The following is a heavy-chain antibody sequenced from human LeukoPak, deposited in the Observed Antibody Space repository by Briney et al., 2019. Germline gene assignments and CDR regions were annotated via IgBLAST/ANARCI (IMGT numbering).Heavy chain of an antibody. Sequence: SETLSLTCTVSGGSISSHYWSWIRQPPGKGLEWIGYIYYSGSTNYNPSLKSRVTISVDTSKSQFSLKLSSVTAADTAVYYCARVFYYSSGYYRDAFDIWGQGTMVTVSS. CDR1: GGSISSHY. CDR2: IYYSGST. V-gene: IGHV4-59*11. J-gene: IGHJ3*02. D-gene: IGHD3-22*01. CDR3: ARVFYYSSGYYRDAFDI.